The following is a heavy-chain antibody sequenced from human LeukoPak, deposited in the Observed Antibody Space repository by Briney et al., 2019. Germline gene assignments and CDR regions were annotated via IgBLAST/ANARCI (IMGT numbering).Heavy chain of an antibody. D-gene: IGHD4-11*01. J-gene: IGHJ6*03. CDR2: IYYSGST. V-gene: IGHV4-61*08. CDR1: GGSISSGGYY. CDR3: ARAESHDYSNRGYYYYMDV. Sequence: SETLSLTCTVSGGSISSGGYYWSWIRQHPGKGLEWIGYIYYSGSTNYNPSLKSRVTISVDTSKNQFSLKLSSVTAADTAVYYCARAESHDYSNRGYYYYMDVWGKGTTVTVSS.